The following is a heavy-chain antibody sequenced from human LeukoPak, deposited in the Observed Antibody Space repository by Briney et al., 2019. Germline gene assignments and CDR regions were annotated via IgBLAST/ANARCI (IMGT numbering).Heavy chain of an antibody. D-gene: IGHD4-23*01. CDR3: ARTTVVKAFDY. J-gene: IGHJ4*02. Sequence: GGSLRLSCAASGFTVSSNYMSWASQAPGKGLEWVSVIYSGGSTYYADSVKGRFTISRDNSKNTLYLQMNSLRAEDTAVYYCARTTVVKAFDYWGQGTLVTVSS. CDR2: IYSGGST. V-gene: IGHV3-53*01. CDR1: GFTVSSNY.